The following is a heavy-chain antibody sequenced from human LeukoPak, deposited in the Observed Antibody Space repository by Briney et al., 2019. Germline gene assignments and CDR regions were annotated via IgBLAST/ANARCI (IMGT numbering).Heavy chain of an antibody. CDR1: GGSISSGGYY. V-gene: IGHV4-30-2*01. CDR2: IYHSGST. J-gene: IGHJ3*02. Sequence: SETLSLPCTVSGGSISSGGYYWSWIRQPPGKGLEWIGYIYHSGSTYYNPSLKSRVTISVDRSKNQFSLKLSSVTAADTAVYYCARGEDSSSSDAFDIWGQGTMVTVSS. CDR3: ARGEDSSSSDAFDI. D-gene: IGHD6-6*01.